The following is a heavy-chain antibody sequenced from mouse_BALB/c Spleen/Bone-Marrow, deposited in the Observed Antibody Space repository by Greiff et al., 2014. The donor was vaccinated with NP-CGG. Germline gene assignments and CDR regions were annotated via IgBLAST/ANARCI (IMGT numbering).Heavy chain of an antibody. CDR2: ISYSGNT. J-gene: IGHJ2*01. Sequence: EVQLQQSGPSLVKPSQTLSLTCSVTGDSITSGYWNWIRQFPGNKLEYMGYISYSGNTYYNPSLISRISITRDTSKNQYELQLNSVTTEDTATYYCTRDYYDPWGQGTTLTVSS. V-gene: IGHV3-8*02. CDR1: GDSITSGY. CDR3: TRDYYDP. D-gene: IGHD1-1*01.